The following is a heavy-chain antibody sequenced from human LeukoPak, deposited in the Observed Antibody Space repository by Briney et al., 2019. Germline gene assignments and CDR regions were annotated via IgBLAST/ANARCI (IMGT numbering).Heavy chain of an antibody. Sequence: GGSLRLSCAASGFSVSTSYINWVRQAPGKGLEWVSVIYSDGSTKYADSVKARFTISRDNSKNTVYLQMKSLRGEDTAVYYCARGTLDNWGQGTLVTVSS. J-gene: IGHJ4*02. V-gene: IGHV3-53*01. CDR1: GFSVSTSY. CDR3: ARGTLDN. CDR2: IYSDGST. D-gene: IGHD3/OR15-3a*01.